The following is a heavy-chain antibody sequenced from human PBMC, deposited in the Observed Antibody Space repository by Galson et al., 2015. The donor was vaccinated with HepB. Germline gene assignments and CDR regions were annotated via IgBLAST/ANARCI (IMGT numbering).Heavy chain of an antibody. Sequence: LSCAASGFTLSSYSMNWVRQAPGTGLEWVSSISSSSSYIYYADSVKGRFTISRDNAKNSLYLQMNSLRAEDTAVYYCARDLRDYVWGSYRYIPPYDYWGQGTLVTVSS. CDR2: ISSSSSYI. CDR1: GFTLSSYS. CDR3: ARDLRDYVWGSYRYIPPYDY. D-gene: IGHD3-16*02. V-gene: IGHV3-21*01. J-gene: IGHJ4*02.